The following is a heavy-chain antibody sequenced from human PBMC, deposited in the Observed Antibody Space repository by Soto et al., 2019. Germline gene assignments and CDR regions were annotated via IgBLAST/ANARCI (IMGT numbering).Heavy chain of an antibody. Sequence: SETLSLTCAVSGGSISSGGYSWSWIRQPPGKGLEWIGYIYHSGSTYYNPSLKSRVTISVDTSKNQFSLKLSSVTAADTAVYYCARAQRGGEDSGYDGSFDYWGQGTLVTVSS. CDR2: IYHSGST. CDR1: GGSISSGGYS. J-gene: IGHJ4*02. V-gene: IGHV4-30-2*01. D-gene: IGHD3-22*01. CDR3: ARAQRGGEDSGYDGSFDY.